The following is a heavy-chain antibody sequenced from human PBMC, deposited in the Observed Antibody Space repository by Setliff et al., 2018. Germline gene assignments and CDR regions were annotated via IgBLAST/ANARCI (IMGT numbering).Heavy chain of an antibody. J-gene: IGHJ5*02. CDR3: ARRPYSSSFLSPFVGNWFDP. CDR2: IYPGDSDT. V-gene: IGHV5-51*01. D-gene: IGHD6-13*01. Sequence: GESLKISCKGSGYGFTSYWIGWVRQMPGKGLEWMGIIYPGDSDTRYSPSFQGQVTISADKSISTAYLQWSSLKASDTAMYYCARRPYSSSFLSPFVGNWFDPWGQGTLVTVSS. CDR1: GYGFTSYW.